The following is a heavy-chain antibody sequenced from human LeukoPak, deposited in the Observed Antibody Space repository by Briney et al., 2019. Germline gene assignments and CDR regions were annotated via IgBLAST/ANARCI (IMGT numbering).Heavy chain of an antibody. D-gene: IGHD2-8*01. CDR1: GFTFDDYA. V-gene: IGHV3-9*01. Sequence: GGSLRLSCAASGFTFDDYAMHWVRQAPGKGLDWVSGISWNSGTKGYADSVKGRFTISRDNAKNSLYLQMNSLRGEDAALYYCAVLHYYAMDVWGQGTTVTVSS. J-gene: IGHJ6*02. CDR3: AVLHYYAMDV. CDR2: ISWNSGTK.